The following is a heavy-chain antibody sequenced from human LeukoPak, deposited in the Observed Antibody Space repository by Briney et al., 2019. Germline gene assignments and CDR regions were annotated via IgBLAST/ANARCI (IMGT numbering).Heavy chain of an antibody. V-gene: IGHV1-2*02. CDR2: INPNSGGT. Sequence: ASVKVSCKASGYTFTGYYMHWVRQAPGQGLEWMGWINPNSGGTNYAQKFQGRVTMTRDTSISTAYMELSRLRSDDTAVYYCARVTGSYGSGRRHNYYYYYMDVWGKGTTVTISS. CDR1: GYTFTGYY. D-gene: IGHD3-10*01. CDR3: ARVTGSYGSGRRHNYYYYYMDV. J-gene: IGHJ6*03.